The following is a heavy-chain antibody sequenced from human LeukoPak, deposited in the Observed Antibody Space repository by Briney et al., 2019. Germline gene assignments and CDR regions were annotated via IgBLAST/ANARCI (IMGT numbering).Heavy chain of an antibody. J-gene: IGHJ4*02. CDR3: ARDRTGSGSYSDH. V-gene: IGHV3-7*01. CDR1: GFTFSSYW. Sequence: GGSLRLSCAASGFTFSSYWMSWVRQAPGKGLEWVANIKQDGSEKYYVDSVKGRFTISRDNAKGSLYLQMNSLRAEDTAVYYCARDRTGSGSYSDHWGQGTLITVSS. D-gene: IGHD3-10*01. CDR2: IKQDGSEK.